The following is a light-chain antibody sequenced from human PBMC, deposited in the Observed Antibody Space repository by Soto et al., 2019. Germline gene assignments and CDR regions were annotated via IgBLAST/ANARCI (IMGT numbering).Light chain of an antibody. V-gene: IGKV3-11*01. CDR2: DAS. J-gene: IGKJ4*01. CDR1: QSVSSY. Sequence: EIVLTQSPATLSLSPGERATLSCRASQSVSSYLAWYQQKPGQAPRLLIYDASNRATGIPARFSGSGSGTDFTITISSLEPEDFAVYYCQQRSNWPPAPTFGGGTKVEIK. CDR3: QQRSNWPPAPT.